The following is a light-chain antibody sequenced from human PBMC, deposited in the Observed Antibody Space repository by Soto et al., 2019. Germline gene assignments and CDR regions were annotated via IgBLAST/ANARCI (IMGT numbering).Light chain of an antibody. Sequence: QSVLTQPPSASGTPGQKVFISCSGSSSNIGGTNYAYWYQQLPGAAPKLLISDVTKRPSWVPDRFSGSKSGNTASLTISDLQAEDEADYYCSSYAGDNNLVFGGGTKVTVL. J-gene: IGLJ2*01. CDR1: SSNIGGTNY. CDR2: DVT. CDR3: SSYAGDNNLV. V-gene: IGLV1-47*02.